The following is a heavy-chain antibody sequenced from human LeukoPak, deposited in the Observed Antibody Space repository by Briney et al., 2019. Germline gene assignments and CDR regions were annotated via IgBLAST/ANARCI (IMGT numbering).Heavy chain of an antibody. D-gene: IGHD5-12*01. CDR3: ARDGGYRAIDY. Sequence: GGSLRLSCAASGFIFSSYSMNWVRQAPGKGLEWVSSISSSSSYIYYADSVKGRFTISRDSAKNSLYLQMNSLRAEDTAVYYCARDGGYRAIDYWGQGTLVTVSS. CDR1: GFIFSSYS. CDR2: ISSSSSYI. V-gene: IGHV3-21*01. J-gene: IGHJ4*02.